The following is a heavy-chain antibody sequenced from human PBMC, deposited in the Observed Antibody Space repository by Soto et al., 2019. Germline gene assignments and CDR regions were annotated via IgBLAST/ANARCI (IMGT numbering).Heavy chain of an antibody. Sequence: PSETLFLTCTVSGGSISSSSYYWGWIRQPPGKGLEWIGSIYYSGSTYYNPSLKSRVTISVDTSKNQFSLKLSSVTAADTAVYYCARQRFSSHYDYIWGSYRPNDYWGQGTLVTVSS. J-gene: IGHJ4*02. D-gene: IGHD3-16*02. CDR2: IYYSGST. V-gene: IGHV4-39*01. CDR1: GGSISSSSYY. CDR3: ARQRFSSHYDYIWGSYRPNDY.